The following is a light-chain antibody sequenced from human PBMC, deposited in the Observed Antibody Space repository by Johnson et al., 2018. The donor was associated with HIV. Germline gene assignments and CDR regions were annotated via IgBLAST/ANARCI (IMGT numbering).Light chain of an antibody. J-gene: IGLJ1*01. CDR2: ENN. Sequence: QSVLTQPPSVSAAPGQKVTIPCSGSSSNIGNNSVSWYQQLPGTAPKLLIYENNKRPSGIPDRFSGSKSGTSATLGITGLQTGDEADYYCGTWDSSLSVEVFGTGTKVTVL. CDR1: SSNIGNNS. CDR3: GTWDSSLSVEV. V-gene: IGLV1-51*02.